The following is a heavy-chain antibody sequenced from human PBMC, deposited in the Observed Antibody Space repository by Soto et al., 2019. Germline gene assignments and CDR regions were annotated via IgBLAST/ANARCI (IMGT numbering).Heavy chain of an antibody. J-gene: IGHJ4*02. V-gene: IGHV3-33*01. CDR3: ARDASSKSLNYYGSGSPFTD. CDR1: GFTFSSYG. CDR2: IWYDGSNK. Sequence: GGSLRLSCAASGFTFSSYGMHWVRQAPGKGLEWVAVIWYDGSNKYYADSVKGRFTISRDNSKNTLYLQMNSLRAEDTAVYYCARDASSKSLNYYGSGSPFTDWGQGTLVTVSS. D-gene: IGHD3-10*01.